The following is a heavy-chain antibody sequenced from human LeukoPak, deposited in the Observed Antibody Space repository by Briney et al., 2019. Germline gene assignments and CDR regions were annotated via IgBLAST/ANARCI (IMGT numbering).Heavy chain of an antibody. J-gene: IGHJ4*02. V-gene: IGHV3-23*01. D-gene: IGHD5-12*01. CDR2: ISGSGGST. CDR3: AKHWYSGYDYGYYFDY. Sequence: PGGALRLSCAASGFTFSSDAMSWGRQAPGEGVGWVSAISGSGGSTYYADSVKGRFPLSRDNSNNRLYLQMNSLRAEDTAVYYCAKHWYSGYDYGYYFDYWGQGTLVTVSS. CDR1: GFTFSSDA.